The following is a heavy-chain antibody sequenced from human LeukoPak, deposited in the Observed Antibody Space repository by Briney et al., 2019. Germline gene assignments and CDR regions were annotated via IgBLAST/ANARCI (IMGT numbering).Heavy chain of an antibody. J-gene: IGHJ4*02. Sequence: PGGSLRHSCAASGFTFSSYAMHWVRQAPGKGLEWVAVISYDGSNKYYADSVKGRFTISRDNSKNTLYLQMNSLRAEDTAVYYCARDLRDGYNWGQGTLVTVSS. CDR3: ARDLRDGYN. V-gene: IGHV3-30-3*01. CDR1: GFTFSSYA. D-gene: IGHD5-24*01. CDR2: ISYDGSNK.